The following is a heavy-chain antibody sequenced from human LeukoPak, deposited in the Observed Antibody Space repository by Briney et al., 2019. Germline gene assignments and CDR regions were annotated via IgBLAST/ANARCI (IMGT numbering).Heavy chain of an antibody. D-gene: IGHD3-16*01. J-gene: IGHJ4*02. CDR2: IRSKAYGGTT. CDR1: GFTFGDYA. V-gene: IGHV3-49*04. Sequence: GGSLRPSCTASGFTFGDYAMSWVRQAPGKGLEWIGFIRSKAYGGTTEYAASVKGRFTISRDDSKSIAYLQMNSLKTEDTAVYYCTRGIRRGIFGGATYYFDYWGQGTLVTFSS. CDR3: TRGIRRGIFGGATYYFDY.